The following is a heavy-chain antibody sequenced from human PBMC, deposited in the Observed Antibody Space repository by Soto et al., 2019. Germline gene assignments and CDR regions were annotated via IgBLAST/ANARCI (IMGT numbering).Heavy chain of an antibody. Sequence: GGSLRLSCAASGFTVSSNYMSWVRQAPGKGLEWVSVIYSGGSTYYADSVKGRFTISRHNSKNTLYLQMNSLRAEDTAVYYCAREIIVATSFYYYYMDVWGKGTTVTVSS. J-gene: IGHJ6*03. CDR3: AREIIVATSFYYYYMDV. CDR2: IYSGGST. CDR1: GFTVSSNY. D-gene: IGHD5-12*01. V-gene: IGHV3-53*04.